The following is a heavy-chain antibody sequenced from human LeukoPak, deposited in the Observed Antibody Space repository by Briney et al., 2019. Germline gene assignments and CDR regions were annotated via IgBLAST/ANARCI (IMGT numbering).Heavy chain of an antibody. CDR3: ARDYGEAATITAFRTYYYFDH. CDR1: GYRFTDYY. D-gene: IGHD5-24*01. V-gene: IGHV1-2*02. Sequence: GASVKVSCKXSGYRFTDYYMHWVRQAPGQGLEWLGWVNPNNGATNYAQKFQGRVTMTRGTSISTVYMDLTSLRSDDSAIYYCARDYGEAATITAFRTYYYFDHWGQGTLVTVSS. CDR2: VNPNNGAT. J-gene: IGHJ4*02.